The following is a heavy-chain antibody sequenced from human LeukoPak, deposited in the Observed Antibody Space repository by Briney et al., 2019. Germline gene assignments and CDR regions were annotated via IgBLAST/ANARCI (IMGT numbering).Heavy chain of an antibody. D-gene: IGHD3-10*01. CDR3: ARHLLVRIKPNWFDP. J-gene: IGHJ5*02. CDR1: GDSISSSSYY. Sequence: SETLSLTCTVSGDSISSSSYYWGWIRQPPGKGLEWIGSIYYSGSTYYNPSLKSRVTISVDTSKNQFSLKLSSVTAADTAVYYCARHLLVRIKPNWFDPWGQGTLVTVSS. V-gene: IGHV4-39*01. CDR2: IYYSGST.